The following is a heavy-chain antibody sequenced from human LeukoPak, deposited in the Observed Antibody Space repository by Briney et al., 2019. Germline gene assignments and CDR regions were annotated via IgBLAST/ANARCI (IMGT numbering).Heavy chain of an antibody. D-gene: IGHD6-13*01. J-gene: IGHJ5*02. CDR1: GFTFSSYA. CDR2: ISGSGGST. V-gene: IGHV3-23*01. Sequence: GGSLRLSCAASGFTFSSYAMSWVRQAPGKGLEWVSAISGSGGSTYYADSVKGRFTISRDNSKNTLYLQMNSLRAGDTAVYYCAKDALYSSSWFNWFDPWGQGTLVTVSS. CDR3: AKDALYSSSWFNWFDP.